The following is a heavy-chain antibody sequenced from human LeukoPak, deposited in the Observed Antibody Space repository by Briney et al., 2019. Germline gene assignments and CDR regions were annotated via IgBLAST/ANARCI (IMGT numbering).Heavy chain of an antibody. Sequence: PGGTLRLSCAASGFTFSTYWMTWVRQAPGKGLEWVANIKTDGSQTYYLDSVKGRFTISRDNAKTFLSLQLGSLRADDTGVYYCARASMGGRDYHLDSWGQGTLVTVSS. D-gene: IGHD4/OR15-4a*01. V-gene: IGHV3-7*01. CDR3: ARASMGGRDYHLDS. J-gene: IGHJ4*02. CDR2: IKTDGSQT. CDR1: GFTFSTYW.